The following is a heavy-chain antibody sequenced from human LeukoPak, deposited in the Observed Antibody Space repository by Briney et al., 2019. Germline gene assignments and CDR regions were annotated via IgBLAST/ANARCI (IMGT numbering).Heavy chain of an antibody. CDR1: GGSISSYY. CDR2: IYYSGSA. D-gene: IGHD3-22*01. Sequence: SETLSLTCTVSGGSISSYYWSWIRQPPGKGLEWIGYIYYSGSANYNPSLKSRVTISVDTSKNQFSPKLSSVTAADTAVYYCARHAPMIVVVDAFDIWGQGTMVTVSS. J-gene: IGHJ3*02. V-gene: IGHV4-59*08. CDR3: ARHAPMIVVVDAFDI.